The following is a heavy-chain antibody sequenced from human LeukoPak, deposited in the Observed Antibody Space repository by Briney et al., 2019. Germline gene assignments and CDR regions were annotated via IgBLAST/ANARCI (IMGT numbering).Heavy chain of an antibody. D-gene: IGHD3-10*01. V-gene: IGHV4-39*01. Sequence: SETLSLTCTVSGGSISSSSYYWGWIRQPPWKGLEWIGSIYSSGSTYYNPSLKSRVTISVDTSKNQFSLNLSSVPASDTAVYYCARRGGSGRSFDYWGQGILVTVSS. CDR1: GGSISSSSYY. CDR3: ARRGGSGRSFDY. J-gene: IGHJ4*02. CDR2: IYSSGST.